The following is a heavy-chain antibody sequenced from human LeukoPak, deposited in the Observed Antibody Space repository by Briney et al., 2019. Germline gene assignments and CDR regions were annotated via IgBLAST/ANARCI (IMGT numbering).Heavy chain of an antibody. D-gene: IGHD6-13*01. V-gene: IGHV1-3*04. J-gene: IGHJ3*01. CDR3: ARGTSSWAHAFDF. Sequence: ASVKVSCKASGYSFTSHVIHWVRQAPGQGLEWMGWINTDRGNTKYSEKFQDRVTLVRDTSATTAYMELSSLRSEDTAVFYCARGTSSWAHAFDFWGQGTTAIVSS. CDR1: GYSFTSHV. CDR2: INTDRGNT.